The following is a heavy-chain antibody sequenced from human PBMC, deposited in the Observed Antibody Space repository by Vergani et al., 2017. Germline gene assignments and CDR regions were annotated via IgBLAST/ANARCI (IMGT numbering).Heavy chain of an antibody. Sequence: EVQLVESGGGLVQPGGSLRLSCAASGFTFSSYWMSWVRQAPGKGLEWVANIKQDGSEKYYVDSVKGRFTISRDNAKNSLYLQMNSLRAEDTAVYYCARVVLGYSGYDLVARYYYYGMDVWGQGTTVTVSS. CDR2: IKQDGSEK. J-gene: IGHJ6*02. CDR3: ARVVLGYSGYDLVARYYYYGMDV. D-gene: IGHD5-12*01. V-gene: IGHV3-7*01. CDR1: GFTFSSYW.